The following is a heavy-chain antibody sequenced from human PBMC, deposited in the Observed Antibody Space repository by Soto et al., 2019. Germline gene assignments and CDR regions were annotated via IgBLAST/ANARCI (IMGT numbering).Heavy chain of an antibody. V-gene: IGHV3-48*02. CDR1: GFTFSRYS. J-gene: IGHJ4*02. D-gene: IGHD1-26*01. CDR3: ARDLSEWELRYFDY. CDR2: ISSSSTTM. Sequence: EVQLVESGGGLVQPGGSLRLSCAASGFTFSRYSMNWVRQAPGKGLEWVSYISSSSTTMYYADSMEGRFTISRDNARNSLFLDMNSLRDEDTAVYYCARDLSEWELRYFDYWGQGTLVTVSS.